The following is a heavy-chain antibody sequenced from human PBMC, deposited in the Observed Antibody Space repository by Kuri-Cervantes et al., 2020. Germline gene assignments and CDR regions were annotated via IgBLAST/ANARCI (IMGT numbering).Heavy chain of an antibody. V-gene: IGHV3-30*03. CDR1: GFTFSSYG. CDR3: ARQYYDYVWGSYPWTEINWFDP. J-gene: IGHJ5*02. CDR2: ISYDGSNK. Sequence: GESLKISCAASGFTFSSYGMHWVRQAPGKGLEWVAVISYDGSNKYYADSVKGRFTISRDNSKNTLYLQMNSLRAEDTAVYYCARQYYDYVWGSYPWTEINWFDPWGQGTLVTVSS. D-gene: IGHD3-16*01.